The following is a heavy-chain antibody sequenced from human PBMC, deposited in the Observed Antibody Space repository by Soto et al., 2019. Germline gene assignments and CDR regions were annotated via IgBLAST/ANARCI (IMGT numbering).Heavy chain of an antibody. D-gene: IGHD5-12*01. V-gene: IGHV1-18*01. J-gene: IGHJ5*02. CDR1: GYTFFTYD. CDR3: ARHHGPTTSENWFDP. Sequence: ASVKFSCKASGYTFFTYDISWVRQAPGQWLEWMGWISTYSGDTKYAQKFQGRVTMTTDTSTTTAYLELRSLRSDDTAVYYCARHHGPTTSENWFDPWGQGTLVTVSS. CDR2: ISTYSGDT.